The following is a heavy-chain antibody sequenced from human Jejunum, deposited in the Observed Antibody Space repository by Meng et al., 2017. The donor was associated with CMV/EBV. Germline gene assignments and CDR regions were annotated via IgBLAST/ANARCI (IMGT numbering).Heavy chain of an antibody. Sequence: AMCWVREDTGKWMEWVSVNDSGRGSKYNADDEKGGCTITRDNSKNRVYMQMNRPRIEDTAVYYCTRDGCSTTNCYDKYKKLGDEFDPWGQGILVTVSS. V-gene: IGHV3-23*03. J-gene: IGHJ5*02. CDR2: NDSGRGSK. D-gene: IGHD2-2*01. CDR3: TRDGCSTTNCYDKYKKLGDEFDP. CDR1: A.